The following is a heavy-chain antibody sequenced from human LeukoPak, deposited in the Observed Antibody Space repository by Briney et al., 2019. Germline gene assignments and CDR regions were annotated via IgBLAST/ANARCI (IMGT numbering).Heavy chain of an antibody. V-gene: IGHV4-61*02. D-gene: IGHD3-3*01. CDR2: IYTSGST. Sequence: SQTLSLTCTVSGGSISSGSYYWSWIRQPAGKGLEWIGRIYTSGSTNYNPSLKSRVTISVDTSKNQFSLKLSSVTAADTAVYYCARHLTIFGATTWFDPWGQGTLVTVSS. J-gene: IGHJ5*02. CDR3: ARHLTIFGATTWFDP. CDR1: GGSISSGSYY.